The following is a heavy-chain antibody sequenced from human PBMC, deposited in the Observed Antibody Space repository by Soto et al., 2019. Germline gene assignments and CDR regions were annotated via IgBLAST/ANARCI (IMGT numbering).Heavy chain of an antibody. CDR1: GVSLSGYG. Sequence: GGSLRLSCELSGVSLSGYGMHWVRQAPGKGLEWVAVIWYDGITKNYADSVRGRFTISRDSSKNTVYLQMDSLKVEDTALYYCARDVDTTSHLNWFDPWGQGVMVTVS. J-gene: IGHJ5*02. CDR2: IWYDGITK. CDR3: ARDVDTTSHLNWFDP. D-gene: IGHD5-18*01. V-gene: IGHV3-33*01.